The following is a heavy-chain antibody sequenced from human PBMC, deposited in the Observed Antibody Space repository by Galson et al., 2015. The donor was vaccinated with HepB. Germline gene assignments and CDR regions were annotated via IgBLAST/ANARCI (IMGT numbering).Heavy chain of an antibody. D-gene: IGHD2-2*01. V-gene: IGHV1-2*02. CDR3: ARDWGDIVVVPAAWGARYYYYYMDV. CDR1: GYTFTGYY. CDR2: INPNSGGT. Sequence: SVKVSCKASGYTFTGYYMHWVRQAPGQGLEWMGWINPNSGGTNYAQKFQGRVTMTRDTSISTAYMELSRLRSDDTAVYYCARDWGDIVVVPAAWGARYYYYYMDVWGKGTTVTVSS. J-gene: IGHJ6*03.